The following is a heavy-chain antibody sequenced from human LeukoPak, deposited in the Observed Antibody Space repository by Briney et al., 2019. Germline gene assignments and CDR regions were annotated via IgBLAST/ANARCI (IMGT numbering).Heavy chain of an antibody. J-gene: IGHJ4*02. CDR3: ARASLYYPTAFDY. Sequence: PGGSLRLSCAASGFTFSSYGMHWVRQAPGKGLEWVAFIRYDGSNKYYADSVKGRFTISRDNSKNTLYLQMNSLRAEDTAVYYCARASLYYPTAFDYWGQGTLVTVSS. D-gene: IGHD3-10*01. CDR2: IRYDGSNK. CDR1: GFTFSSYG. V-gene: IGHV3-30*02.